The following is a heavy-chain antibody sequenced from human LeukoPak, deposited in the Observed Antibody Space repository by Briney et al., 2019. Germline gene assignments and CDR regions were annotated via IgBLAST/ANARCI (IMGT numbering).Heavy chain of an antibody. CDR3: ATSLAVVAATSYFDY. J-gene: IGHJ4*02. V-gene: IGHV3-23*01. CDR2: ISGSGGST. CDR1: GFTFSSYA. Sequence: PGGSLRLSCAASGFTFSSYAMSWVRQAPGKGLEWVSAISGSGGSTYYADSVKGRFTISSDNSKNTLYLQMNSLRAEDTAVYYCATSLAVVAATSYFDYWGQGTLVTVSS. D-gene: IGHD2-15*01.